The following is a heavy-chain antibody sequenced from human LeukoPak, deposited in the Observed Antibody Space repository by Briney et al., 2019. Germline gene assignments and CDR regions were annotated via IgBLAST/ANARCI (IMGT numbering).Heavy chain of an antibody. Sequence: GGSLRVSCAASGFTFSRHWMHWVRQAPGKDLVWVSRINRDGTTTEYGDSVKGRFTISRDNAKNTLYLQMNSLGAEDTAFYFCVRDGRVGAIGTLLDYWGQGTLVTVSS. CDR1: GFTFSRHW. D-gene: IGHD3-16*01. J-gene: IGHJ4*02. CDR3: VRDGRVGAIGTLLDY. V-gene: IGHV3-74*03. CDR2: INRDGTTT.